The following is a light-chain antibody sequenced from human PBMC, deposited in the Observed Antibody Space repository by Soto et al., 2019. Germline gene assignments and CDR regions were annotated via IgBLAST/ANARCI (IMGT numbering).Light chain of an antibody. V-gene: IGKV3-20*01. CDR1: QSVRSSY. Sequence: EIVLTQSPGTLSLSPGERATLSCRASQSVRSSYLAWYQQKPGQAPRLLICGASSRATGIPDRFSGSGSGTDFTLTISRLEPEDFAVYYCQQYGSSPLTFGQGTRLEIK. J-gene: IGKJ5*01. CDR2: GAS. CDR3: QQYGSSPLT.